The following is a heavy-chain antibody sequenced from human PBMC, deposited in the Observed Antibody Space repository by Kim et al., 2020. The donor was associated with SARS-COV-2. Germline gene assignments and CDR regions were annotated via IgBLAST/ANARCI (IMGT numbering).Heavy chain of an antibody. J-gene: IGHJ4*02. D-gene: IGHD6-13*01. CDR3: ARVGIAAAGTGDYFDY. V-gene: IGHV3-13*01. Sequence: SVKGRFTISRENAKNSLYLQMNSLRAGDTAVYYCARVGIAAAGTGDYFDYWGQGTLVTVSS.